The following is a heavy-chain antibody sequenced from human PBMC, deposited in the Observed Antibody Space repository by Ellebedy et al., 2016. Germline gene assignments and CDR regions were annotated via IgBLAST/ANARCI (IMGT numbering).Heavy chain of an antibody. CDR3: VRKVPGAISDY. Sequence: GESLKISXAASGFTFSNYAMSWARQAPGKGLEWVSTISGRSANTYYADSVKGRFTISRDNAKNLLYLQMNSLRVEDTAVYYCVRKVPGAISDYWGQGTLVTVSS. J-gene: IGHJ4*02. V-gene: IGHV3-23*01. D-gene: IGHD3-3*02. CDR1: GFTFSNYA. CDR2: ISGRSANT.